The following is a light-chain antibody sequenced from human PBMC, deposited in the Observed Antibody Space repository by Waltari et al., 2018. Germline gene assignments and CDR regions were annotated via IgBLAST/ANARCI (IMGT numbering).Light chain of an antibody. V-gene: IGKV1-9*01. CDR2: AAS. Sequence: IQLTQSPSSLFASVGDRVTITCRASQGISSHLAWYQQNPGKAPKLLIYAASTLQSGVPSRFSGSGSGTDFTLTISSLQPEDFATYYCQQFSDYPLTFGGGTKVEIK. J-gene: IGKJ4*01. CDR3: QQFSDYPLT. CDR1: QGISSH.